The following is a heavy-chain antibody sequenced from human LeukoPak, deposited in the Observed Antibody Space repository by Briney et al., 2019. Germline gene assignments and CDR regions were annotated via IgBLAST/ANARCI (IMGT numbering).Heavy chain of an antibody. CDR2: IYYTGST. V-gene: IGHV4-59*01. D-gene: IGHD1-1*01. J-gene: IGHJ4*02. CDR1: GGSISSYY. CDR3: ARSWNDILPLDY. Sequence: SETLSLTCTVSGGSISSYYWSWIRQPPGKGLEWIGYIYYTGSTNYNPSLKSRVTISVDTSKNQFPLKLSSVTAADTAVYYCARSWNDILPLDYWGQGTLVTVSS.